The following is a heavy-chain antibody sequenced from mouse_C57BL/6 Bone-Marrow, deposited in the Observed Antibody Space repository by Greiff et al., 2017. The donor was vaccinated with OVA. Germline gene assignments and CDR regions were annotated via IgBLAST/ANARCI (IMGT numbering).Heavy chain of an antibody. J-gene: IGHJ2*01. CDR1: GYTFTSYW. CDR2: IDPSDSYT. Sequence: VQLQQSGAELVMPGASVKLSCKASGYTFTSYWMHWVKQRPGQGLEWIGVIDPSDSYTNYNQKFKGKSTLTVDKSSSTAYMQLSSLTSEDSAVYYCARGDYGSSFPYWGQGTTLTVSS. D-gene: IGHD1-1*01. V-gene: IGHV1-69*01. CDR3: ARGDYGSSFPY.